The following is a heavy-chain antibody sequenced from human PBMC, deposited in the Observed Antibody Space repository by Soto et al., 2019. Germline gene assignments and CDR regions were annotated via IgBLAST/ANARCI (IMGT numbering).Heavy chain of an antibody. Sequence: GGSLRLSCAVSGFTVSSNYMSWVRQAPGKGLEWVSIIYSGGNTYYADSVKGRFTISRDNSKNTLYLQMNSLRAEDTAVYYCARDSTRGYDSSGYYFDYWGQGTLVTVSS. CDR3: ARDSTRGYDSSGYYFDY. J-gene: IGHJ4*02. CDR2: IYSGGNT. V-gene: IGHV3-53*01. CDR1: GFTVSSNY. D-gene: IGHD3-22*01.